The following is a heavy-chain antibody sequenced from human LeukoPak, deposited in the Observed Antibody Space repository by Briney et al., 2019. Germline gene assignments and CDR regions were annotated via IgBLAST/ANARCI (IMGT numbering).Heavy chain of an antibody. CDR3: ARAPVTRYYYGSGSL. J-gene: IGHJ4*02. CDR1: GGSISSGSYY. Sequence: PSQTLSLTCTVSGGSISSGSYYWSWIRQPAGKGLEWIGRIYTSGSTNYNPSLKSRVTISVDTSKNQFSLKLSSVTAANAAVYYCARAPVTRYYYGSGSLWGQGTLVTVSS. V-gene: IGHV4-61*02. D-gene: IGHD3-10*01. CDR2: IYTSGST.